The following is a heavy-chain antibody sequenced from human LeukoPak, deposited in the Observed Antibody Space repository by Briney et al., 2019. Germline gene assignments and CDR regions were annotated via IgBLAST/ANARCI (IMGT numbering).Heavy chain of an antibody. CDR1: GGTFSSYA. Sequence: SVKVSCKASGGTFSSYAISWVRQAPGQGLEWMGRIIPIFGTANYAQKFQGRVTITADESTSTAYMELSSLRSEATAVYYCASLSGRYSGYPGYFQHWGQGTLVTVSS. CDR2: IIPIFGTA. V-gene: IGHV1-69*15. D-gene: IGHD5-12*01. J-gene: IGHJ1*01. CDR3: ASLSGRYSGYPGYFQH.